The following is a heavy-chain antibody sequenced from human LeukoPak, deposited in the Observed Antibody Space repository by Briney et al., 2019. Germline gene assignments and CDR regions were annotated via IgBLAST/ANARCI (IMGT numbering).Heavy chain of an antibody. V-gene: IGHV1-18*01. J-gene: IGHJ3*02. D-gene: IGHD3-22*01. Sequence: ASVKVSCKTFGYTFISYGISWVRQAPGQGLEWMGWINPNNGNTNYAQNLQGRITMTADTPTSTAYMELRSLRSDDTAVYYCVREERYHDSGGHAFDIWGQGTMVTVSS. CDR1: GYTFISYG. CDR3: VREERYHDSGGHAFDI. CDR2: INPNNGNT.